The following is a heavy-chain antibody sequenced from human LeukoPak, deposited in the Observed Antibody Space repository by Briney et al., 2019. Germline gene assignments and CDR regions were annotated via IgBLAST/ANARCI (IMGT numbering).Heavy chain of an antibody. CDR1: GYTFTNCY. CDR2: INPSGGGT. Sequence: ASVKVSFKASGYTFTNCYIHWVRQAPGQGLEWMGKINPSGGGTSDAQKFQGRVTMTRDTSTSTVFMELSSLRSEDTAVYYCASGYCGGDCYYDFWGQGALVTVSS. CDR3: ASGYCGGDCYYDF. V-gene: IGHV1-46*01. J-gene: IGHJ4*02. D-gene: IGHD2-21*02.